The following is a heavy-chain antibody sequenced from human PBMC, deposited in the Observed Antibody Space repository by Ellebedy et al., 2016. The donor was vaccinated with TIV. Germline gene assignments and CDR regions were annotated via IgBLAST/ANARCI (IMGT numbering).Heavy chain of an antibody. CDR1: GFIVSSNF. CDR3: ASSGWGKSYYGMDV. Sequence: GESLKISXAASGFIVSSNFMSWVRQAPGKGLEWVSVIYSGGSTYYADSVKGRFTISRDNAKNSLYLQMNSLRDEDTAVYYCASSGWGKSYYGMDVWGQGTTVTVSS. D-gene: IGHD6-19*01. J-gene: IGHJ6*02. V-gene: IGHV3-53*01. CDR2: IYSGGST.